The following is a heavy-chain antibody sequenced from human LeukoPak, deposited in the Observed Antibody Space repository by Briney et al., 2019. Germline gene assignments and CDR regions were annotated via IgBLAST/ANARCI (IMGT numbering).Heavy chain of an antibody. D-gene: IGHD2-15*01. J-gene: IGHJ4*02. V-gene: IGHV3-11*03. CDR2: ISGSSHYT. CDR3: ARTYCSGGSCCLDY. CDR1: GFTFSDYY. Sequence: GGSLRLSCEASGFTFSDYYMSWIRQAQGKGLEWVSYISGSSHYTNYADSVKGRFTISRDNSKKSLYLQMSSLRAEDTAVFYCARTYCSGGSCCLDYWGQGTLVTVSS.